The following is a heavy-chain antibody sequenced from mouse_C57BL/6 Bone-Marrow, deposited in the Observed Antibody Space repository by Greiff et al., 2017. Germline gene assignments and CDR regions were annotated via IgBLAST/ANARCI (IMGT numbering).Heavy chain of an antibody. V-gene: IGHV1-78*01. CDR1: GYTFTDHT. Sequence: VQLQQSDAELVQPGASVKISCKVSGYTFTDHTIHWMQQRPEQGLEWIGYIYPSGGSTKYHEKFKGMATLTADKSSSTAYMQLNSLTSEDSAVYYCARRHYGGSYLDYWGQGTTLTVSS. D-gene: IGHD1-1*01. J-gene: IGHJ2*01. CDR3: ARRHYGGSYLDY. CDR2: IYPSGGST.